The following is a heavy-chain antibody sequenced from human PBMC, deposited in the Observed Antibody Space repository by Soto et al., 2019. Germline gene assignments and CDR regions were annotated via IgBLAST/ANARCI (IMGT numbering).Heavy chain of an antibody. CDR1: GFTFSSYA. CDR3: AKDSYSGAAAGNMYFDY. CDR2: ISGSGGST. Sequence: GGSLRLSCAASGFTFSSYAMSWVRQAPGKGLEWVSAISGSGGSTHYADSVKGRFTISRDNSKNTLYLQMNSLRAEDTAVYYCAKDSYSGAAAGNMYFDYWGQGTLVTVSS. V-gene: IGHV3-23*01. D-gene: IGHD6-13*01. J-gene: IGHJ4*02.